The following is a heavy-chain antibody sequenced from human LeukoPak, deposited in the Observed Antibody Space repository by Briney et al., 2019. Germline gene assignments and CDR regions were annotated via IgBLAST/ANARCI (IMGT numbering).Heavy chain of an antibody. D-gene: IGHD3-10*01. Sequence: ASVKVSCKTSGYIFTGYYIHWVRQAPGQGLEWMGWINPNTGDTNYTQKFQGRVIMTRDTSITTAYMDLIRLKSDDTAVYYCARDEIGGSNWFDPWGQGTLVTVSS. CDR3: ARDEIGGSNWFDP. J-gene: IGHJ5*02. CDR2: INPNTGDT. V-gene: IGHV1-2*02. CDR1: GYIFTGYY.